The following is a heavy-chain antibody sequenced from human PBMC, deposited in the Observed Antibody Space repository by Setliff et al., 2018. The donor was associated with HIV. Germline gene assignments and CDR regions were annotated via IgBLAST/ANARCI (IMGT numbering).Heavy chain of an antibody. V-gene: IGHV4-61*02. D-gene: IGHD3-9*01. Sequence: SETLSLTCTFSGDSISSGNYYWSWIRQPAGKGLEWIGRIYSTGSTSYNPSLKSRVTISSGTSKNLFSLKLTTVTAADAAVYYCTRDTGYILSGYRPHWYFDLWGRGTLVTSPQ. J-gene: IGHJ2*01. CDR1: GDSISSGNYY. CDR3: TRDTGYILSGYRPHWYFDL. CDR2: IYSTGST.